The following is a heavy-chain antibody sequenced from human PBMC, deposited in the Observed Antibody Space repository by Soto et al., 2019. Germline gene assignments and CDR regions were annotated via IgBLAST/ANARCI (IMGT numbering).Heavy chain of an antibody. J-gene: IGHJ4*02. CDR1: GFTFSSYE. Sequence: EVQLVESGGGLVQPGGSLRLSCAASGFTFSSYEMNWVRQAPGKGLEWVSYISSSGSTIYYADSVKGRFTISRDNAKNSLYLQMNSLRAEDTAVYYCARDRSYYDSSGYSDYWGQGTLVTVSS. CDR2: ISSSGSTI. CDR3: ARDRSYYDSSGYSDY. D-gene: IGHD3-22*01. V-gene: IGHV3-48*03.